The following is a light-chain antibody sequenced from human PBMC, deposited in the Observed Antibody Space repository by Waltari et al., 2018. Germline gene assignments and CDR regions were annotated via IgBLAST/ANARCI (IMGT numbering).Light chain of an antibody. J-gene: IGKJ1*01. CDR2: EVS. Sequence: DIVKTQTPFSLSVTLGEPASISCTSSQSLLDSEDGSTYLDWYLEKPGQSPQLLIYEVSNRASGVPDRFSGSGSDTDFTLKISRVEAEDVGVYYCLQGIEYPTFGQGTKVEIK. V-gene: IGKV2-40*01. CDR1: QSLLDSEDGSTY. CDR3: LQGIEYPT.